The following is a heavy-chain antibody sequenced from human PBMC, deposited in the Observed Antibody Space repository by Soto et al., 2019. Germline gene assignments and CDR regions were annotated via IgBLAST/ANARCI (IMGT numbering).Heavy chain of an antibody. CDR3: ARQGFGPLHGHVDV. J-gene: IGHJ6*02. D-gene: IGHD3-10*01. V-gene: IGHV4-59*08. CDR1: GGSISSYY. CDR2: VHHSWGS. Sequence: QVQLQESGPGLVKPSETLSLSCTVSGGSISSYYWSWFRQSPGKRMEWIGYVHHSWGSSYNPSLQSRFAISLDTSKSQFSLKVTSVTATDTAVYYCARQGFGPLHGHVDVWGQGTTVTVSS.